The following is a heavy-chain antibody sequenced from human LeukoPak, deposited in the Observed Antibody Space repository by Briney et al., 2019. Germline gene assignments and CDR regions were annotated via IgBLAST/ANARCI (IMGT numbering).Heavy chain of an antibody. J-gene: IGHJ3*02. D-gene: IGHD3-22*01. V-gene: IGHV4-59*01. CDR2: IHYTGST. CDR3: ARARNYYDSSDYYYEGDAFDI. CDR1: GGSISSYY. Sequence: PSETLSLTCIVSGGSISSYYWSWIRQSPGKELEWIGYIHYTGSTKYNPSLKSRVTISVDTSNNQLSLKVSSVTTADTAVYYCARARNYYDSSDYYYEGDAFDIWGQGTMVTVSS.